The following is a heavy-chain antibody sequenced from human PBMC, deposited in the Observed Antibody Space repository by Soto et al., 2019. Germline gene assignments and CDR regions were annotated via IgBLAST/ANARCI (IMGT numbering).Heavy chain of an antibody. CDR3: ARDVLARIGGLYYYYGMDV. Sequence: TGRSLRLSSVAFGFTVSSNYMSWVRQAPGKGLEWVSVIYSGGSTYYADSVKGRFTISRDNSKNTLYLQMNSLRAEDTAVYYCARDVLARIGGLYYYYGMDVWGQGTTVTVSS. J-gene: IGHJ6*02. D-gene: IGHD3-3*02. CDR1: GFTVSSNY. CDR2: IYSGGST. V-gene: IGHV3-53*01.